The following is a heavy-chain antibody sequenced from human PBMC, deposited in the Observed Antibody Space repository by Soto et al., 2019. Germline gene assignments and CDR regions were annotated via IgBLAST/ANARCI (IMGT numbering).Heavy chain of an antibody. V-gene: IGHV3-74*01. CDR3: VRESGVAADC. J-gene: IGHJ4*02. D-gene: IGHD6-19*01. Sequence: VESGGVLVQPGGCLRLSCAASGFTFDSHWMHGVRQAPGEGLVWVSRIKTDGSASAYADSVKGRFTISRDNTQNTLYLQMNSLRVEDTAVYFCVRESGVAADCWGQGTLVTVS. CDR2: IKTDGSAS. CDR1: GFTFDSHW.